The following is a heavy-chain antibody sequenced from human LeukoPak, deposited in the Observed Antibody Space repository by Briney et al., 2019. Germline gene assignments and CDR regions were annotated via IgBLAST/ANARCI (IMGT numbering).Heavy chain of an antibody. V-gene: IGHV4-39*07. D-gene: IGHD2-15*01. CDR1: GGSISSSSYY. CDR2: IYYSGST. J-gene: IGHJ4*02. CDR3: ARVVVVVVAATSSFDY. Sequence: SETLPLTCTVSGGSISSSSYYWGWIRQPPGKGLEWIGSIYYSGSTYYNPSLKSRATISVDTSKNQFSLKLSSVTAADTAVYYCARVVVVVVAATSSFDYWGQGTLVTVSS.